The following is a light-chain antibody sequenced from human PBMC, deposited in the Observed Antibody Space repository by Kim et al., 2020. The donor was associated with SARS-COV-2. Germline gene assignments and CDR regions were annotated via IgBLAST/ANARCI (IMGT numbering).Light chain of an antibody. V-gene: IGLV1-47*01. J-gene: IGLJ1*01. Sequence: VTNACSGGSSNIGRNYVYWYQQLQGTAPKLLIYRNNQRPSGVPDRFSGSKSGTSASLAISGLRSEDEADYYCAAWDDSLSGSYVFGTGTKVTVL. CDR1: SSNIGRNY. CDR3: AAWDDSLSGSYV. CDR2: RNN.